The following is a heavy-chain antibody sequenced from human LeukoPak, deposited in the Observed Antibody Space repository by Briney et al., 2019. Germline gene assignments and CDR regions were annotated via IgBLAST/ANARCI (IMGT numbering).Heavy chain of an antibody. CDR3: ARLSVVTTVTTSDYYYYYGMDV. J-gene: IGHJ6*02. V-gene: IGHV4-59*08. CDR1: GGSISTYY. CDR2: IYNGGST. Sequence: PSETLSLTCTVSGGSISTYYWSWIRQPPGKGLECIGYIYNGGSTNYNPSLKSRISISVDTSKNQFSLKLSSVTAADTAVYYCARLSVVTTVTTSDYYYYYGMDVWGQGTTVTVSS. D-gene: IGHD4-11*01.